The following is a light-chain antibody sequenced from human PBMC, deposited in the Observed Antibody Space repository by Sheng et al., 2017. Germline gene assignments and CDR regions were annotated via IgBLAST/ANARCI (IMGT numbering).Light chain of an antibody. CDR2: AAS. CDR1: QRVSNH. CDR3: QQYDKWPLP. J-gene: IGKJ4*01. Sequence: EIVMTQSPATLSVSPGEGATLSCRASQRVSNHLAWYQQKPGQAPRPLIYAASSRASGIPDRFSGSGSGTDFTLTISRLEPEDFAVYYCQQYDKWPLPFGGGTKVEIK. V-gene: IGKV3D-15*01.